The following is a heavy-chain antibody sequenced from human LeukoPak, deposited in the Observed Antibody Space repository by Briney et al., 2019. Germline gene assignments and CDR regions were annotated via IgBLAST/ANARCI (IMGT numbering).Heavy chain of an antibody. J-gene: IGHJ4*02. Sequence: GSLRLSCAASGFTFSSYSMHWVRQAPGKGLEYVSAISGDGNRTYYADSVKGRFTISRDNSKNTVSLQMNSLRAEDTAVYYCARDYPPGFYYDSSPDYWGQGTLVTVSS. CDR1: GFTFSSYS. CDR2: ISGDGNRT. CDR3: ARDYPPGFYYDSSPDY. V-gene: IGHV3-64*02. D-gene: IGHD3-22*01.